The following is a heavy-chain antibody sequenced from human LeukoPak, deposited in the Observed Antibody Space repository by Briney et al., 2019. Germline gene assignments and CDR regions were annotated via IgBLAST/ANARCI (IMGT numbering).Heavy chain of an antibody. J-gene: IGHJ4*02. V-gene: IGHV1-2*02. Sequence: GASVKVSCKASGYTFTGYYMHWVRQAPGQGLEWMGWINPNSGGTNYAQKFQGRVTMTRDTSISTAYMELSRLRSDDTAVYYCARGQAVAGISFDYWGQGTLVTVSS. D-gene: IGHD6-19*01. CDR1: GYTFTGYY. CDR3: ARGQAVAGISFDY. CDR2: INPNSGGT.